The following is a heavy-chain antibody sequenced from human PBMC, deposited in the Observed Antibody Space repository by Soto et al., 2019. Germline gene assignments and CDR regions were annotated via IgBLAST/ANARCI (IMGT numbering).Heavy chain of an antibody. V-gene: IGHV1-46*03. J-gene: IGHJ6*03. Sequence: QGPKWIGIINPSGGSTSYAQKFLGRVTMTRDTSTSTVYMELSSLRSEDTAVYYCARDSEYCSSTSCYPHNYYYYYMDVWGKGTTVTVSS. CDR3: ARDSEYCSSTSCYPHNYYYYYMDV. D-gene: IGHD2-2*01. CDR2: INPSGGST.